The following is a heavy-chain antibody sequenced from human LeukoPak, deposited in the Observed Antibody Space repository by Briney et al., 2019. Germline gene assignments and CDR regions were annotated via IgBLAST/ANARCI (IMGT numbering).Heavy chain of an antibody. CDR2: IYYSGST. Sequence: PSETLSLACTVSGGSISSSSYYWGWIRQPPGKGLEWIGGIYYSGSTYYNPSLKSRVTISVDTSKNQFSLKLSSVTAADTAVYYCARVTESYGSGRRHNYYYYYMDVWGKGTTVTISS. CDR1: GGSISSSSYY. CDR3: ARVTESYGSGRRHNYYYYYMDV. D-gene: IGHD3-10*01. J-gene: IGHJ6*03. V-gene: IGHV4-39*07.